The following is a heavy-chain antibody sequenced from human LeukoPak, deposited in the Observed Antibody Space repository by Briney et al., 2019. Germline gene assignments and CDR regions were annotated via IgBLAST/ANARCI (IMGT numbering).Heavy chain of an antibody. Sequence: GGSLRLSCAASGFTFSAYSMNWVRQAPGKGLEWISFIRHDSSDIYDADSVKGRFTISRDNGKNSVYLQMNSLRAEDTAVYYCARSSYSSSSSVWGQGTMVTVSS. CDR2: IRHDSSDI. D-gene: IGHD6-6*01. CDR3: ARSSYSSSSSV. J-gene: IGHJ3*01. CDR1: GFTFSAYS. V-gene: IGHV3-48*01.